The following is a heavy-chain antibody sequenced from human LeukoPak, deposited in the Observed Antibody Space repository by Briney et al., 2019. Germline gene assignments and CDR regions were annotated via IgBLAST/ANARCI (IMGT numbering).Heavy chain of an antibody. CDR1: GYIFTGHY. J-gene: IGHJ3*01. CDR3: AKGFDAADYHWGQGGFDF. Sequence: ASVKVSCKTSGYIFTGHYLHWLRQAPGQGLEWMGWINPNSGDTNYAQKFQGKISMTADTSTSTAYMELRRLRSDDTAVYYCAKGFDAADYHWGQGGFDFWGQGTKVIVSS. D-gene: IGHD3-16*01. CDR2: INPNSGDT. V-gene: IGHV1-2*02.